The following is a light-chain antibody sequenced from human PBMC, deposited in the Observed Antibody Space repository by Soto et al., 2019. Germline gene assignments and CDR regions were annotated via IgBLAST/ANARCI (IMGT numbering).Light chain of an antibody. Sequence: QSALTQPASVSGSPGQSITISCTGTNSDVGGYNYVSWYQQHPGKAPKLMIYDVSNRPSGVSNRFSGSKSGNTASLTISGLQAEDEADYYCSSYTSSSLPSYVFGTGTKVTVL. V-gene: IGLV2-14*01. CDR1: NSDVGGYNY. J-gene: IGLJ1*01. CDR2: DVS. CDR3: SSYTSSSLPSYV.